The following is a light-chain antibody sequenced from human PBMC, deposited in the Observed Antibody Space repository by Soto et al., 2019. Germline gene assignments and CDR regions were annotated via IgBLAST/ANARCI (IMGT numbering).Light chain of an antibody. Sequence: MPQSPAILSVSPWERATLSWRASQSVGINVAWYQQKVGQAPRLVIYGVSTRATGIPARCSGSGSGRQFTLTISSLQSEDSAVYYCQQYNNWPQTFGQGTKVDIK. J-gene: IGKJ1*01. V-gene: IGKV3-15*01. CDR3: QQYNNWPQT. CDR2: GVS. CDR1: QSVGIN.